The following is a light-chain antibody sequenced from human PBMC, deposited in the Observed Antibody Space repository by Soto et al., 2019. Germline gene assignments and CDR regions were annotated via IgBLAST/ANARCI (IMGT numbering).Light chain of an antibody. V-gene: IGLV1-40*01. CDR1: GSNIGAGYG. CDR3: QSYDSNLSEV. CDR2: GSD. Sequence: QSVLTQPPSVPGAPGQTVTISCTGSGSNIGAGYGVQWYQQLPGTAPRLLIYGSDDRPSRVPDRFSASVSGNSASLAITGLQTEDEAVYYCQSYDSNLSEVFGPGTKGTVL. J-gene: IGLJ1*01.